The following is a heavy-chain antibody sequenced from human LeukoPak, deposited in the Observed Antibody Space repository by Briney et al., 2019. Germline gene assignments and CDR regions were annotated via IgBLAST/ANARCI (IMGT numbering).Heavy chain of an antibody. CDR1: GGTFSSYA. D-gene: IGHD1-20*01. V-gene: IGHV1-69*05. J-gene: IGHJ4*02. CDR2: IIPIFGTA. CDR3: AREGYNWNDSPY. Sequence: ASVKVSCKASGGTFSSYAISWVRQAPGQGLEWMGGIIPIFGTANYAQKFQGRVTITTDESTSTAYMELSSLRSEDTAVYYCAREGYNWNDSPYWGQGTLVTVSS.